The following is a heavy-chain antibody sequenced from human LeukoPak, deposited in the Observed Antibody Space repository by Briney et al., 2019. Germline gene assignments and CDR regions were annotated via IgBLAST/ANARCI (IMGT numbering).Heavy chain of an antibody. CDR2: IKEDGSQK. Sequence: GRSLRLSCAASGFTFSSYWMTWVRQAPGKGLEWVANIKEDGSQKYYMDSVKGRFTISRDNAKNSLYLQMNRLRAEDATVYYCARVVYWFDPWGQGTLVTVSS. J-gene: IGHJ5*02. V-gene: IGHV3-7*04. CDR1: GFTFSSYW. CDR3: ARVVYWFDP.